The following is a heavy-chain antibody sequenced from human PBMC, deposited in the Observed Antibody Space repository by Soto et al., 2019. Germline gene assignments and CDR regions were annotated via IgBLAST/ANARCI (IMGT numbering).Heavy chain of an antibody. D-gene: IGHD2-2*02. CDR2: ISSSSSTI. Sequence: GGSLRLSCAASGFTFSSYSMNWVRQAPGKGLEWVSYISSSSSTIYYADSVKGRFTISRDNAKNSLYLQMNSLRDEDTAVYYCARDDSYQLLYFNYFDYWGQGTLVTVSS. CDR3: ARDDSYQLLYFNYFDY. CDR1: GFTFSSYS. J-gene: IGHJ4*02. V-gene: IGHV3-48*02.